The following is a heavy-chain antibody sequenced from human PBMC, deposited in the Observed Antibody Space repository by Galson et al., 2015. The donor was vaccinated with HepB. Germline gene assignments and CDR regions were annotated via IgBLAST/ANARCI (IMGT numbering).Heavy chain of an antibody. V-gene: IGHV3-30-3*01. J-gene: IGHJ6*02. CDR2: ISYDGSNK. Sequence: SLRLSCAASGFTFSSYAMHWVRQAPGKGLEWVAVISYDGSNKYYADSVKGRFTISRDNSKNTLYLQMNSLRAEDTAVYYCARDKGKPAQYGMDVWGQGTTVTVSS. CDR1: GFTFSSYA. CDR3: ARDKGKPAQYGMDV.